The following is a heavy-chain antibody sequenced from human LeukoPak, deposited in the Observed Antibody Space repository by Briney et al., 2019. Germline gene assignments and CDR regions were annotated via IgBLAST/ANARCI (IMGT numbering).Heavy chain of an antibody. D-gene: IGHD4-23*01. J-gene: IGHJ3*02. Sequence: ETLSLTCTVSGYSISSGYYWVWIRQPPGKGLQWIGSFYRSGSTYYNPSLKSRVTISVDTSKNQFSLRLNSVTAADTAVYYCARVGGQGTSYLEAFDIWGHGTMVTVSS. CDR2: FYRSGST. CDR3: ARVGGQGTSYLEAFDI. V-gene: IGHV4-38-2*02. CDR1: GYSISSGYY.